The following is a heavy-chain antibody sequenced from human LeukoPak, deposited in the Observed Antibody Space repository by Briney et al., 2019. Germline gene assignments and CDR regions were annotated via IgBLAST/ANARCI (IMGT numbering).Heavy chain of an antibody. Sequence: GGSLRLSCAASGCTFSSYAMSWVRHAPGKGLELVSGISSISGAADNIYYAYSVKVLFTISTDNPNKTVYLQIQSLRAEDTAIYYCAKGEVYSSSPYQFDYWGQGSLVTVSS. J-gene: IGHJ4*02. D-gene: IGHD6-13*01. CDR2: ISSISGAADNI. CDR1: GCTFSSYA. V-gene: IGHV3-23*01. CDR3: AKGEVYSSSPYQFDY.